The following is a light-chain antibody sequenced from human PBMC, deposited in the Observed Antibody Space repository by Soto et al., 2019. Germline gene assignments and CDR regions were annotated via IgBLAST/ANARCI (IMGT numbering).Light chain of an antibody. CDR3: HVGDGNSDHPVV. Sequence: SYELTQPPSVSVAPGQTAIITCGENNIGSKSVHWYRQKPGQAPVVVVYDDRDRASGIPERFPGSNSGNTATLTISSVEVGDEADYYCHVGDGNSDHPVVFGGGTKLTVL. CDR1: NIGSKS. V-gene: IGLV3-21*02. CDR2: DDR. J-gene: IGLJ2*01.